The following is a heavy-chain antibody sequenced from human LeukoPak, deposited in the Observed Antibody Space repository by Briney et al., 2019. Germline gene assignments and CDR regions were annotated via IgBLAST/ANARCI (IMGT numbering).Heavy chain of an antibody. V-gene: IGHV1-2*02. D-gene: IGHD3-22*01. CDR1: GYTFTGYY. CDR3: ARGGYDSSGYYYFINWFDP. CDR2: INPNSGGT. J-gene: IGHJ5*02. Sequence: ASVKVSCKASGYTFTGYYMHWVRQAPGQGLEWMGWINPNSGGTKYAQKFQGRVTMARDTSISTAYMELSRLRSDDTAVYYCARGGYDSSGYYYFINWFDPWGQGTLVTVSS.